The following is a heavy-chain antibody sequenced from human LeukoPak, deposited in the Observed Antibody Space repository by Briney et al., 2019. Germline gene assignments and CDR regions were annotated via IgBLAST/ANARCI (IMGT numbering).Heavy chain of an antibody. D-gene: IGHD6-19*01. CDR2: ISDSSRTI. V-gene: IGHV3-11*01. CDR1: GFTFSDYY. J-gene: IGHJ1*01. Sequence: GGSLRLSCAASGFTFSDYYMTWIRLAPGKGLQWLSFISDSSRTIYYADSVKGRFTISRDNAKNSLYLQMSSLRAEDTAIYYCARSSLPGRSGRTEYFRHWGQGALVTVSS. CDR3: ARSSLPGRSGRTEYFRH.